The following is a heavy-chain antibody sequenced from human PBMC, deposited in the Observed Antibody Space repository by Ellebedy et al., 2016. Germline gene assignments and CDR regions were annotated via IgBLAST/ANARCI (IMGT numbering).Heavy chain of an antibody. J-gene: IGHJ1*01. Sequence: GGSLRLSXAASGFTFSSYGMHWVRQAPGKGLEWVAVISYDGSNKYYADSVKGRFTISRDNSKNTLYLQMNSLRAEDTAVYYCARDSSGYSQHWGQGTLVTVSS. CDR3: ARDSSGYSQH. CDR2: ISYDGSNK. D-gene: IGHD5-18*01. CDR1: GFTFSSYG. V-gene: IGHV3-30*03.